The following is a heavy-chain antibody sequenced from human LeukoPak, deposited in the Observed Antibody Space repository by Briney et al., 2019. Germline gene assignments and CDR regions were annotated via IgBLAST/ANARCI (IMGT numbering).Heavy chain of an antibody. CDR1: GFTFSSYG. J-gene: IGHJ4*02. D-gene: IGHD3-10*01. CDR2: IRYDGSNK. Sequence: GGSLRLSCAASGFTFSSYGMHWVRQAPGKGLEWVAFIRYDGSNKYYADSAKGRFTISRDNSKNTLYLQMSSLRAEDTAVYYCAKDAYGSGSTQDYWGQGTLVTVSS. CDR3: AKDAYGSGSTQDY. V-gene: IGHV3-30*02.